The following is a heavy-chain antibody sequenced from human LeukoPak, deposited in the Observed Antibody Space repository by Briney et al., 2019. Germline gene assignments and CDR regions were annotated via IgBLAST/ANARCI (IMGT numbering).Heavy chain of an antibody. V-gene: IGHV3-7*01. Sequence: PGGSLRLSCAASGFTFSIYWMTWVRQAPGKGLEWVANIKQDGSEKYYVDSVKGRFTISRDNAKNSLYLQMNSLRAEDTAVYYCARAWGYSSSWYEWGQGTLVTVSS. D-gene: IGHD6-13*01. CDR3: ARAWGYSSSWYE. J-gene: IGHJ4*02. CDR1: GFTFSIYW. CDR2: IKQDGSEK.